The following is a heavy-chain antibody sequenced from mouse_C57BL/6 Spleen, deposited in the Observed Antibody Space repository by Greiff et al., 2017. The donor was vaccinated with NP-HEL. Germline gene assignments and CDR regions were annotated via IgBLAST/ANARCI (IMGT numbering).Heavy chain of an antibody. J-gene: IGHJ2*01. CDR1: GYTFTDYY. V-gene: IGHV1-76*01. CDR3: ARIYDGSSYVWDY. D-gene: IGHD1-1*01. Sequence: QVQLQQSGAELVRPGASVKLSCKASGYTFTDYYINWVKQRPGQGLEWIARIYPGSGNTYYNEKFKGKATLTAEKSSSTAEMQLSSLTSEDSAVGVCARIYDGSSYVWDYWGQGTTLTGSS. CDR2: IYPGSGNT.